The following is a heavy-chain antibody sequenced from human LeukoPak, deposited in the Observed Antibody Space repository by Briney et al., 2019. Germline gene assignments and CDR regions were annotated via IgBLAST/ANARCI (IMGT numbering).Heavy chain of an antibody. J-gene: IGHJ3*02. D-gene: IGHD2-21*01. V-gene: IGHV3-53*01. CDR1: GFTVSSNY. CDR3: ARGYCGGDCYASAFDI. CDR2: IYSSGST. Sequence: GGSLRLSCAASGFTVSSNYMSWVRQAPGKGLEWVSVIYSSGSTYYADSVKGRFTISRDNFKNTLYLQMNSLRAEDTAVYYCARGYCGGDCYASAFDICGQGTMVTVSS.